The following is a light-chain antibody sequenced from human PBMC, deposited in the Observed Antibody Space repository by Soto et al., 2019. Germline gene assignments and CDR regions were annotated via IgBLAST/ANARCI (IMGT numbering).Light chain of an antibody. CDR2: EVS. CDR3: CSYASNNRGV. J-gene: IGLJ1*01. CDR1: SSDIGAYNY. V-gene: IGLV2-14*01. Sequence: QSGLTQPASVSGSPGRSITISCTGTSSDIGAYNYVSWYQHHPGKAPRLMIYEVSNRPSGVSSRFSGSKSGNTASLTISGLQAEDEADYYCCSYASNNRGVFGTGTKVTVL.